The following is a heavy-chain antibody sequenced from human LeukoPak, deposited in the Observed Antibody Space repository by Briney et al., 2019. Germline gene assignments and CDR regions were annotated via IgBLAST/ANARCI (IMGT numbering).Heavy chain of an antibody. CDR2: IYYSGST. V-gene: IGHV4-59*01. D-gene: IGHD3-22*01. J-gene: IGHJ3*02. CDR1: GDSISSYY. CDR3: ASNYYDSSGYYHDAFDI. Sequence: SETLSLTCTVSGDSISSYYWSWIRQPPGKGLEWIGYIYYSGSTNYNPSLKSRVTISVDTSKNQFSLKLSSVTAADTAVYYCASNYYDSSGYYHDAFDIWGQGTMVTVSS.